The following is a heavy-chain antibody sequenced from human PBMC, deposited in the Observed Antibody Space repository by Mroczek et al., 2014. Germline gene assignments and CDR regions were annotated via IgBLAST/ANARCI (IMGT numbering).Heavy chain of an antibody. CDR2: IYYSGST. V-gene: IGHV4-59*01. D-gene: IGHD1-26*01. J-gene: IGHJ3*02. Sequence: QVQLQQWGPGLVKPSETLSLTCTVSGGSISSYYWSWIRQPPGKGLEWIGYIYYSGSTNYNPSLKSRVTISVDTSKNQFSLKLSSVTAADTAVYYCARVDKDLYSGSYPREAFDIWGQGTMVTVSS. CDR3: ARVDKDLYSGSYPREAFDI. CDR1: GGSISSYY.